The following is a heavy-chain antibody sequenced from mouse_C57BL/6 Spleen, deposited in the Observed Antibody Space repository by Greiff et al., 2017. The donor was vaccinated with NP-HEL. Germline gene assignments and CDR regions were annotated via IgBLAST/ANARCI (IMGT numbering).Heavy chain of an antibody. D-gene: IGHD2-5*01. CDR3: ALYSNYEDWYFDV. CDR1: GYTFTDYY. V-gene: IGHV1-26*01. Sequence: VQLQQSGPELVKPGASVKISCKASGYTFTDYYMNWVKQSHGKSLEWIGDINPNNGGTSYNQKFKGKATLTVDKSSSTAYMELRSLTSEDSAVYYCALYSNYEDWYFDVWGTGTTVTVSS. CDR2: INPNNGGT. J-gene: IGHJ1*03.